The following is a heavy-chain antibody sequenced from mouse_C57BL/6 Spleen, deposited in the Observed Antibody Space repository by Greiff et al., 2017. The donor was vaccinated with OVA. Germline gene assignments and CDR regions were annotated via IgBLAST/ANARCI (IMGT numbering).Heavy chain of an antibody. CDR3: GAATVVARYFDV. V-gene: IGHV1-64*01. J-gene: IGHJ1*03. CDR2: IHPNSGST. D-gene: IGHD1-1*01. CDR1: GYTFTSYW. Sequence: QVQLQQPGAELVKPGASVKLSCKASGYTFTSYWMHWVKQRPGQGLEWIGMIHPNSGSTNYNEKFKSKATLTVDKSSSTAYMQLSSLTSGDSAVYYWGAATVVARYFDVWGTGTTVTVSS.